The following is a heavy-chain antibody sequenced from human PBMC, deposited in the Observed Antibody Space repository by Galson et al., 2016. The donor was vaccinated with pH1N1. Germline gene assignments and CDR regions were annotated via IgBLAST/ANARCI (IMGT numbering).Heavy chain of an antibody. Sequence: PALVKPTQTLTLTCTFSGFSLSTRGMCVSWIRQPPGKALEWLALIDWDDDKYYSTSLKTRLTISKDTSKNQVVLTMTNMDPVDTATYYCARTRYGDYSDWFDPWGQGTLVTVSS. J-gene: IGHJ5*02. CDR1: GFSLSTRGMC. D-gene: IGHD4-17*01. CDR2: IDWDDDK. CDR3: ARTRYGDYSDWFDP. V-gene: IGHV2-70*01.